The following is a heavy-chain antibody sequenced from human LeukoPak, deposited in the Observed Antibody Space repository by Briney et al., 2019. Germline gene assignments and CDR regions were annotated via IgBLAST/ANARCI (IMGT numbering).Heavy chain of an antibody. CDR1: GGSISNGSYY. J-gene: IGHJ6*03. CDR2: IYYRGTT. Sequence: PSETLSLTCTVSGGSISNGSYYWGWIRQPPGKGLEWIGSIYYRGTTYYNPSLKSRVTMSVDTSKNQFSLKLSSVTAADTAVYYCARDLDYYYYMDVWGKGTTVTVSS. V-gene: IGHV4-39*07. CDR3: ARDLDYYYYMDV.